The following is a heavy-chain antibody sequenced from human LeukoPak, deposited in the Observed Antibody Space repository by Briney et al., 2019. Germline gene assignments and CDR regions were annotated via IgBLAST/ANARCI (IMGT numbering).Heavy chain of an antibody. CDR2: ISSSGSTI. CDR1: GFTFSDYY. V-gene: IGHV3-11*01. CDR3: ARDRGSSSEGTAFDP. J-gene: IGHJ5*02. Sequence: GGSLRLSCAASGFTFSDYYMSWIRRAPGKGLEWVSYISSSGSTIYYADSVKGRFTISRDNAKNSLYLQMNSLRAEDTAVYYCARDRGSSSEGTAFDPWGQGTLVTVSS. D-gene: IGHD6-13*01.